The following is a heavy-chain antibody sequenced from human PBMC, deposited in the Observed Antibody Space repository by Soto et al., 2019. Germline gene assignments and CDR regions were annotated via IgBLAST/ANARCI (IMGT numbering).Heavy chain of an antibody. D-gene: IGHD3-9*01. Sequence: PGGSLILSCAASGFIFSSHNMNWVRQAPGKGLEWVSSITGSSSYIFYADSVKGRFTISGDNAKNTVYLQMNSLRAEDTGVYYCARLVASETGYGMDVWGQGTTVTVSS. J-gene: IGHJ6*02. CDR3: ARLVASETGYGMDV. CDR1: GFIFSSHN. CDR2: ITGSSSYI. V-gene: IGHV3-21*06.